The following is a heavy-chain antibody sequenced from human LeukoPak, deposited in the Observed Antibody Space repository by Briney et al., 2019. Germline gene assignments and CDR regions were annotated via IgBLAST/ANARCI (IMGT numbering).Heavy chain of an antibody. CDR3: ARGYYDSSGKSYFYYMDV. CDR2: IYTSGST. V-gene: IGHV4-61*02. Sequence: SHTLSLSCTVSGGSISSGSYHWIWIRQPAGKGLEWISRIYTSGSTNYNPSLKSRVTISVDTSKNHFSLKLSSVTAAVTAVNYCARGYYDSSGKSYFYYMDVWGKGTPVTVSS. D-gene: IGHD3-22*01. CDR1: GGSISSGSYH. J-gene: IGHJ6*03.